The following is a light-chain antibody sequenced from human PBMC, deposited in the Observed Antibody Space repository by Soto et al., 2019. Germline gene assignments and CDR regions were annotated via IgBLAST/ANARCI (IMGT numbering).Light chain of an antibody. CDR1: QAIRNY. Sequence: DIQMTQSPSSLSASVGDRVTITCQASQAIRNYLNWYQQRPGTAPKLLIYGGSTLETGVPSRFSGRGSAADFTLTISSLQPEDIATYYCQQYDTFPPTFGGGTKVEIK. CDR3: QQYDTFPPT. V-gene: IGKV1-33*01. J-gene: IGKJ4*01. CDR2: GGS.